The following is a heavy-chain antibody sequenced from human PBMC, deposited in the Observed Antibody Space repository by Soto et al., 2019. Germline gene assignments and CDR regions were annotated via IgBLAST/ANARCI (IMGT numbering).Heavy chain of an antibody. CDR1: GYTFTSYG. CDR2: ISAYNGNT. Sequence: GASVKVSCKASGYTFTSYGISWVRQAPGQGLEWMGWISAYNGNTNYAQKLQGRVTMTTDTSTSTAYMELRSLRSDGAAVYFCARVSRIFGVVTDFDYWGQGTLVTVSS. D-gene: IGHD3-3*01. CDR3: ARVSRIFGVVTDFDY. J-gene: IGHJ4*02. V-gene: IGHV1-18*01.